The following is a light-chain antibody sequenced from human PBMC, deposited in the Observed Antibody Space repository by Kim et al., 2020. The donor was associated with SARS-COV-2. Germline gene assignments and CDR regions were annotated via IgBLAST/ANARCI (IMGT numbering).Light chain of an antibody. V-gene: IGKV3-20*01. J-gene: IGKJ2*01. CDR3: HQYGNTPRT. CDR2: DAS. Sequence: SPRERATLPCRASQSVKNHYLAWYQQKPGQAPRLLIYDASSRATGIPDRFSGSGSGTDFTLTISRLEPEDFAVYHCHQYGNTPRTFGQGTKLEI. CDR1: QSVKNHY.